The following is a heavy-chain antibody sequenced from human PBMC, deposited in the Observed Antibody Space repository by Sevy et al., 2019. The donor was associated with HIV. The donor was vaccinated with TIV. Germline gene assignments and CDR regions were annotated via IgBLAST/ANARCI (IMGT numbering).Heavy chain of an antibody. CDR1: GYTFTSHA. V-gene: IGHV7-4-1*02. CDR3: ARDGAATGSDAFDIWGSTFDI. J-gene: IGHJ3*02. D-gene: IGHD6-13*01. Sequence: ASVKVSCKASGYTFTSHAMIWVRQAPGQGLEWMGWINTNTGNPTYGKGFTGRFVFSLDTSVSTAYLEISILKAADTAVYYCARDGAATGSDAFDIWGSTFDIWGQGTMVTVSS. CDR2: INTNTGNP.